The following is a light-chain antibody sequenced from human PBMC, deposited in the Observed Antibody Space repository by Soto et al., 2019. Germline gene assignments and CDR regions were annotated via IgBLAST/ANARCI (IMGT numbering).Light chain of an antibody. J-gene: IGKJ5*01. CDR3: QQYDDLPLA. V-gene: IGKV1-33*01. CDR1: QDISTF. Sequence: DIQLTQSPSSLSVSVGDRVTITCQASQDISTFLNWYQQKPGKAPKLLIYDASNLESGVPSRFSGSRSGANFVLTITSLQPEDIATYYCQQYDDLPLAFAQGTRLEIK. CDR2: DAS.